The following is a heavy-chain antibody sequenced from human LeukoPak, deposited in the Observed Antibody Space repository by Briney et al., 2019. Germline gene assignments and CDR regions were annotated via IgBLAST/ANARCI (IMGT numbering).Heavy chain of an antibody. CDR1: GGSFSGYY. CDR3: ARASTYYYGSGSYSNWFDP. D-gene: IGHD3-10*01. Sequence: SETLSLTCAVYGGSFSGYYWSWIRQPPGKRLEWIGEINHSGSTNYNPSLKSRVTISVDTSKNQFSLKLSSVTAADTAVYYCARASTYYYGSGSYSNWFDPWGQGTLVTVSS. CDR2: INHSGST. V-gene: IGHV4-34*01. J-gene: IGHJ5*02.